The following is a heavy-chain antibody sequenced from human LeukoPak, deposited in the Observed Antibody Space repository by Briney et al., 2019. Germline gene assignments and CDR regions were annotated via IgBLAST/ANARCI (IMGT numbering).Heavy chain of an antibody. CDR2: IYYSGST. V-gene: IGHV4-39*01. CDR3: ARRAYYYGSGSYQHYYYYYMDV. D-gene: IGHD3-10*01. J-gene: IGHJ6*03. CDR1: GGSISSSSYY. Sequence: SETLSLTCTVSGGSISSSSYYWGWIRQPPGKGLEWIGSIYYSGSTYYNPSLKSRVTISVDTSKNQFSLKLSSVTAADTAVYYSARRAYYYGSGSYQHYYYYYMDVWGKGTTVTVSS.